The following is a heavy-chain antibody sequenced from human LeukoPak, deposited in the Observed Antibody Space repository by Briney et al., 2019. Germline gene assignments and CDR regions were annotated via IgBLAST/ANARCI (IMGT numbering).Heavy chain of an antibody. J-gene: IGHJ4*02. CDR1: GYTFTGYY. CDR3: ARAEGGSSWYSYYFDY. CDR2: INPNSGGT. V-gene: IGHV1-2*02. Sequence: ASVKVSCKASGYTFTGYYMHWVRQAPGQGLEWMGWINPNSGGTNYAQKFQGRVTMTRDTSISTAYMELSRLRSDDTAVYYCARAEGGSSWYSYYFDYWGQGTLVTVSS. D-gene: IGHD6-13*01.